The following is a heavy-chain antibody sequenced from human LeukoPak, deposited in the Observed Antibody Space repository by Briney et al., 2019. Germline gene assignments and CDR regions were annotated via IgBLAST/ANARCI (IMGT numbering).Heavy chain of an antibody. CDR3: AKETGYSSPDY. CDR1: GFTFSSYS. V-gene: IGHV3-30*02. D-gene: IGHD3-9*01. J-gene: IGHJ4*02. Sequence: GGSLRLSCAASGFTFSSYSMNWVRQAPGKGLEWVAFIRYDGSNQYYADSVKGRFTISRDNSRNILSLQMNSLSAEDTAVYYCAKETGYSSPDYWGQGALVTVSS. CDR2: IRYDGSNQ.